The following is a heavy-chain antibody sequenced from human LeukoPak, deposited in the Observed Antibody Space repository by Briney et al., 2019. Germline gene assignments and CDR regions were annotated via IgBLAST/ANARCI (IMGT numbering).Heavy chain of an antibody. CDR2: IYYSGST. D-gene: IGHD7-27*01. CDR1: GFTFSSYA. CDR3: ARHLFASGADSYYFDY. V-gene: IGHV4-39*01. Sequence: SGGSLRLSCAASGFTFSSYAMSWVRQPPGKGLEWIGSIYYSGSTYYNPSLKSRVTISVDTSKNQFSLKLTSVTAADTAVYYCARHLFASGADSYYFDYWGQGILVTVSS. J-gene: IGHJ4*02.